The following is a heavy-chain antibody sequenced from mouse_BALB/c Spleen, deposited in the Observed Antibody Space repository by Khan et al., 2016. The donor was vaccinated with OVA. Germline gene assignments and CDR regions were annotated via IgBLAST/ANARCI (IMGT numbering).Heavy chain of an antibody. V-gene: IGHV3-2*02. D-gene: IGHD1-1*01. CDR2: ITYSGNT. CDR3: ARVYGGDFDY. CDR1: GYSIASDYA. Sequence: QLQESGPGLVKPSQSLSLTCTVTGYSIASDYAWNLIRPFQGNKLEWMGLITYSGNTNYNPSLTSRISITRDTSKNQFFLQLNSVTSEDTATYYCARVYGGDFDYWGQGTTLTVSS. J-gene: IGHJ2*01.